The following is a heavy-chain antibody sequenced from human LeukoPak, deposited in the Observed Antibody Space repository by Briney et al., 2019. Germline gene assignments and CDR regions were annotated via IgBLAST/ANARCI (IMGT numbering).Heavy chain of an antibody. CDR1: GGSISSSN. D-gene: IGHD3-10*01. CDR3: AKGVMYGSGSPPHFDY. CDR2: ISGSGGST. V-gene: IGHV3-23*01. J-gene: IGHJ4*02. Sequence: GTLSLTCAVSGGSISSSNWWSWVRQPPGKGLEWVSAISGSGGSTYYADSVKGRFTISRDNSKNTLYLQMNSLRAEDTAVYYCAKGVMYGSGSPPHFDYWGQGTLVTVSS.